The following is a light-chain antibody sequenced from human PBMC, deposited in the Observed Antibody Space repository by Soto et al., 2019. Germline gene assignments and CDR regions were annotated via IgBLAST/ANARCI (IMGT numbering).Light chain of an antibody. CDR2: VNSDGSH. Sequence: QLVLTQSPSVSASLGASVKLTCTLASGHNSYAIAWHQHQPGKGPRFLMKVNSDGSHTKGDGIPDRFSGSSSGAERYLTISSLQSEDEATYYCQTWATGIHPVFGGGTQLTVL. CDR3: QTWATGIHPV. J-gene: IGLJ7*01. CDR1: SGHNSYA. V-gene: IGLV4-69*01.